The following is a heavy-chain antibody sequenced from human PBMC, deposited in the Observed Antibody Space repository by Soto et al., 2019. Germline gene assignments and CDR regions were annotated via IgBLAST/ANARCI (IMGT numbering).Heavy chain of an antibody. CDR2: IYYSGST. V-gene: IGHV4-59*08. D-gene: IGHD3-10*01. CDR3: ARHNPLIRGVPSGHWFDP. Sequence: SETLSLTCTVSGGSISSYYWSWIRQPPGKGLEWIGYIYYSGSTNYNPSLKSRVTISVGTSKNQFSLKLSSVTAADTAVYYCARHNPLIRGVPSGHWFDPWGQGTLVTVS. J-gene: IGHJ5*02. CDR1: GGSISSYY.